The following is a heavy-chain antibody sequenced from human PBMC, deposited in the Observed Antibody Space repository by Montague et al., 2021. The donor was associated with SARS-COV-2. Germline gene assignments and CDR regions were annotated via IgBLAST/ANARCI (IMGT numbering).Heavy chain of an antibody. D-gene: IGHD5-18*01. Sequence: SETLSLTCTVSGASISSSYWGWIRQTAGKGLEWIGCIDTSGSPKYNPSLKSRVAMSLDTSKNQFSLKVNSVTVADTAMYFCARDGRRLYTYGSLDYWGQGILVTVSS. CDR2: IDTSGSP. J-gene: IGHJ4*02. CDR3: ARDGRRLYTYGSLDY. V-gene: IGHV4-4*07. CDR1: GASISSSY.